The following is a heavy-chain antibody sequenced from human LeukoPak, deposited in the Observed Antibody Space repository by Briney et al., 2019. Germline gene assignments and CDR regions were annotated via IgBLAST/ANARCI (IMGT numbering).Heavy chain of an antibody. D-gene: IGHD6-19*01. CDR2: INSDGSST. CDR3: ARDHRSAWYISPTYDY. CDR1: GLTFSSYW. Sequence: PGGSLRLSCAASGLTFSSYWMHWVRQAPGKGLVWVSRINSDGSSTSYADSVKGRFTISRDNAKNTLYLQMNSLRAEDTAVYYCARDHRSAWYISPTYDYWGQGTLVTVSS. J-gene: IGHJ4*02. V-gene: IGHV3-74*01.